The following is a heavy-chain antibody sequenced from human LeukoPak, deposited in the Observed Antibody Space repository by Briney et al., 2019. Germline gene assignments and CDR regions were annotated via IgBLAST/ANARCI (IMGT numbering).Heavy chain of an antibody. J-gene: IGHJ4*02. CDR1: GFTFSDYY. CDR2: ISSSSSYT. D-gene: IGHD1-26*01. Sequence: PGGSLRLSCAASGFTFSDYYMSWIRQAPGKGLEWVSNISSSSSYTNFADSVKGRFTVSRDNAKNSLYLQMNSLRAEDTAVYYCASHTSGSHYVFDYWGQGTLVTVSA. V-gene: IGHV3-11*06. CDR3: ASHTSGSHYVFDY.